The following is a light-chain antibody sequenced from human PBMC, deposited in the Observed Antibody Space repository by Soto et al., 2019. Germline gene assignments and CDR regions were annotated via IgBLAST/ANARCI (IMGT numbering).Light chain of an antibody. CDR2: LNSDGSH. Sequence: QSVLTQSPSASASLGASVKLTCTLSSGHSSYAIAWHQQQPEKGPRYLMKLNSDGSHSKVDGIPDRFSGSSSGAERYLTISSLQSEDEADYYCQTWGTGIHWVFGGGTKLTVL. V-gene: IGLV4-69*01. CDR1: SGHSSYA. CDR3: QTWGTGIHWV. J-gene: IGLJ3*02.